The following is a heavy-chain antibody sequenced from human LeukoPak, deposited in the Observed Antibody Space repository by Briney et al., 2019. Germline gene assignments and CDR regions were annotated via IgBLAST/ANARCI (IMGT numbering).Heavy chain of an antibody. V-gene: IGHV3-20*04. J-gene: IGHJ6*02. CDR2: INWNGGST. D-gene: IGHD3-9*01. CDR1: GFTFDDYG. CDR3: ARAPFRYYDILTGHISYYYGIDV. Sequence: GGSLRLSCAASGFTFDDYGMSWVRQAPGKGLEWVSGINWNGGSTGYADSVKGRFTISRDNAKNSLYLQMNSLRAEDTAVYYCARAPFRYYDILTGHISYYYGIDVWGQGTTVTVSS.